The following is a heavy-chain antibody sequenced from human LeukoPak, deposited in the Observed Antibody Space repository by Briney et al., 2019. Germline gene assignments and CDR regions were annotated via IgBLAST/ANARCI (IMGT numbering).Heavy chain of an antibody. D-gene: IGHD3-10*01. J-gene: IGHJ6*03. CDR3: TRQNAGYGSGSYYYFYYMDV. Sequence: RGGSLKLSCAASGSIFSGSVMHLVHQASGKGLECVGRIGSKANSYATAYAASVKGRFAISRDESKDTAYLQMNSLKTEDTAVYYCTRQNAGYGSGSYYYFYYMDVWGKGTTISVSS. CDR1: GSIFSGSV. CDR2: IGSKANSYAT. V-gene: IGHV3-73*01.